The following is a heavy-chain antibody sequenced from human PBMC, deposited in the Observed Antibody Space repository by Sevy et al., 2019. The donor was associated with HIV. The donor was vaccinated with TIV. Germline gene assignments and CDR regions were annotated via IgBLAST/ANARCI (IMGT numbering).Heavy chain of an antibody. V-gene: IGHV3-30*03. J-gene: IGHJ3*02. D-gene: IGHD3-3*01. CDR1: GFTFSSYG. Sequence: GGSLRLSCAASGFTFSSYGMHWVRQAPGKGLEWVAVISYDGSNKYYVDSVKGRFTISRDNSKNTLYLQMNSLSAEDTAVYYCARAYYDFWSGYFYDAFDIWGQGTMVTVSS. CDR2: ISYDGSNK. CDR3: ARAYYDFWSGYFYDAFDI.